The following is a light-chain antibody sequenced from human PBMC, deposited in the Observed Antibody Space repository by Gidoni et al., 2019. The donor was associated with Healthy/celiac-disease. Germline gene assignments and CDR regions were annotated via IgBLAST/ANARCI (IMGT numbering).Light chain of an antibody. CDR3: QQSYITPPGT. CDR1: QSISSY. CDR2: AAS. J-gene: IGKJ1*01. V-gene: IGKV1-39*01. Sequence: DIQMTQSPSSLSASVGDRVTITCRASQSISSYLNWYQQKPWKAPKLLIYAASSLQSGVPSRFSGSGSGTDFTLTISSLQPEDFATYYCQQSYITPPGTFGQGTKVEIK.